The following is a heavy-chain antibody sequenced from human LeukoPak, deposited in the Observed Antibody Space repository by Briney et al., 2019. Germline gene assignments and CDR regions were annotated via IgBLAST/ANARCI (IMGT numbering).Heavy chain of an antibody. J-gene: IGHJ3*02. CDR3: ARDVGASAPDAFDI. Sequence: GGSLRLSCAASGFTFSTYNMNWARQAPGKGLEWVSSISSSSNYIYYADSVKSRFTISRDKAKNYLYLKMNSLRAADTDVYYCARDVGASAPDAFDIWGQGTMVTVSS. CDR1: GFTFSTYN. CDR2: ISSSSNYI. D-gene: IGHD1-26*01. V-gene: IGHV3-21*01.